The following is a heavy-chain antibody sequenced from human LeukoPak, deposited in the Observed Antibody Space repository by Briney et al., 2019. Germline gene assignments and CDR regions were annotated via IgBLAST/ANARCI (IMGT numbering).Heavy chain of an antibody. Sequence: PSETLSLTCTVSGGSISSSSYYWRWIRQPPGKGLEGIGSIYYSGSTYYNPSLKSRVTISVDTSKNQFSLKLSSVTAADTAVYYCATLVLLWFGELSSGDADYWGQGTLVTVSS. J-gene: IGHJ4*02. CDR2: IYYSGST. CDR1: GGSISSSSYY. D-gene: IGHD3-10*01. CDR3: ATLVLLWFGELSSGDADY. V-gene: IGHV4-39*01.